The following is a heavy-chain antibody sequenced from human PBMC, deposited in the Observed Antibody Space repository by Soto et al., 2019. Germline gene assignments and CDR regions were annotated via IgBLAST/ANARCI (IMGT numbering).Heavy chain of an antibody. CDR3: ARDPNFHSVFDY. CDR1: GYTFTGYY. Sequence: DSVKVSCKASGYTFTGYYMHWVRQAPGQGLEWMGWINPNSGGTNYAQKFQGRVTMTRDTSISTAYMELSSLRSEDTAVYYCARDPNFHSVFDYWGQGTLVTVSS. CDR2: INPNSGGT. D-gene: IGHD1-26*01. J-gene: IGHJ4*02. V-gene: IGHV1-2*02.